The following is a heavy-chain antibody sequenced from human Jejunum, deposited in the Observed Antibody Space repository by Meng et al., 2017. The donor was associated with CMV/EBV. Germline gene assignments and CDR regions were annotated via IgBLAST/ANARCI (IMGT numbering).Heavy chain of an antibody. CDR3: AKDLQHYYTMDV. CDR2: ITGGGGGT. CDR1: EFTFGGYV. Sequence: ACEFTFGGYVRKWVGQAPGRGLEWVSAITGGGGGTYYADSMKGRFTISRDNSKNTLYLHMSSLRAEDTAVYYCAKDLQHYYTMDVWGQGTTVTVSS. D-gene: IGHD5-18*01. V-gene: IGHV3-23*01. J-gene: IGHJ6*02.